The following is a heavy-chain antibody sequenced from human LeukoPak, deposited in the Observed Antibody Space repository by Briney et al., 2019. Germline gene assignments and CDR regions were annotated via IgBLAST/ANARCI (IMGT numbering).Heavy chain of an antibody. D-gene: IGHD1/OR15-1a*01. CDR3: ARAPSEWPRAGGTFDY. CDR2: ISYDGRNK. V-gene: IGHV3-30*03. Sequence: GGSLRLSCAASGFTFNNHDMHWVRQAPGKGLEWVAGISYDGRNKYYADSVKGRFTISRDNSKNTLNLQMNSLRTEDTAVYYCARAPSEWPRAGGTFDYWGQGTLVTVSS. J-gene: IGHJ4*02. CDR1: GFTFNNHD.